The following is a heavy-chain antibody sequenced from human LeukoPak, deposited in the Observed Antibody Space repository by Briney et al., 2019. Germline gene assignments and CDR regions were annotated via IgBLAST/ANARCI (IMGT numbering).Heavy chain of an antibody. CDR3: ARGGAAARPLDP. J-gene: IGHJ5*02. D-gene: IGHD6-6*01. CDR1: GGSISSGGYY. V-gene: IGHV4-31*03. Sequence: SQTLSLTCTVSGGSISSGGYYWSWIRQHPGEGLEWIGYIYYSGSTYYNPSLKSRVTISVDTSKNQFSPKLSSVTAADTAVYYCARGGAAARPLDPWGQGTLVTVSS. CDR2: IYYSGST.